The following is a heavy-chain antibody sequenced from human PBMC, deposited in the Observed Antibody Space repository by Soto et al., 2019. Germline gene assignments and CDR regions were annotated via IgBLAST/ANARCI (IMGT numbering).Heavy chain of an antibody. CDR2: ISYDGSNR. Sequence: QVQLVESGGGVVQPGRSLRLSCAASGFPFTTYDMHWVREGPGKGLEWVAVISYDGSNRYYADSVKGRFTISRDNSKNTLYLQMNDLRPEDTALYYCVGGQYYFDYRGQGTLVTVSS. V-gene: IGHV3-30*03. CDR1: GFPFTTYD. CDR3: VGGQYYFDY. J-gene: IGHJ4*02. D-gene: IGHD3-10*01.